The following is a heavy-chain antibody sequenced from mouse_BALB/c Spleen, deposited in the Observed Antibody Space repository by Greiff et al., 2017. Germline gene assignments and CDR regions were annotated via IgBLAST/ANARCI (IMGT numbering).Heavy chain of an antibody. J-gene: IGHJ3*01. CDR3: ARDNYDYDEGFAY. Sequence: QVQLKESGPGLVQPSQSLSITCTVSGFSLTSYGVHWVRQSPGKGLEWLGVIWSGGSTDYNAAFISRLSISKDNSKSQVFFKMNSLQADDTAIYYCARDNYDYDEGFAYWGQGTLVTVSA. CDR1: GFSLTSYG. CDR2: IWSGGST. V-gene: IGHV2-4-1*01. D-gene: IGHD2-4*01.